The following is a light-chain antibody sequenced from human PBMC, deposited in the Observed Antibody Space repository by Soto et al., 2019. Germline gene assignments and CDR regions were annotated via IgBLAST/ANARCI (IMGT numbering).Light chain of an antibody. CDR1: SGDVGTYNL. J-gene: IGLJ3*02. V-gene: IGLV2-23*03. Sequence: QSALTQPASVSGSPGQAITVSCTGSSGDVGTYNLVSWYQQHPGKAPKLIIYGGNKRPSGVSDRFSSSQSGDTASLTISGLQTEDEADYYCCSYANSNTFVVFGGGTKVTVL. CDR3: CSYANSNTFVV. CDR2: GGN.